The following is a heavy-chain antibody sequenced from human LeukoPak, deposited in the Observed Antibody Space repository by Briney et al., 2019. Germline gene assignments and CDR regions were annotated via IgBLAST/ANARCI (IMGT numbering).Heavy chain of an antibody. CDR2: IYYSGST. J-gene: IGHJ4*02. V-gene: IGHV4-59*01. CDR3: ARVSLEREWLSEYYFDY. Sequence: PSETLSLTCTVSGGSISSYYWSWIRQPPGKGLEWIGYIYYSGSTNYNPSLKSRVTISVDTSKNQFSLKLSSVTAADTAVYYCARVSLEREWLSEYYFDYWGQGTLVTVSS. D-gene: IGHD3-3*01. CDR1: GGSISSYY.